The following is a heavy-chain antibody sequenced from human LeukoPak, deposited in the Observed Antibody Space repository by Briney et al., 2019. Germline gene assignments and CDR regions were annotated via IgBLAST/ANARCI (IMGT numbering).Heavy chain of an antibody. Sequence: SETLSLTCAVYGGSFSGYYCAWIRQTPGKGLEWIGEINHSGSANYNPSLKSRVTISVDTSKNQFSLKLSSVTAADTAVYCCARVEYQLLSSAFDIWGQGTMVTVSS. V-gene: IGHV4-34*01. CDR3: ARVEYQLLSSAFDI. J-gene: IGHJ3*02. CDR2: INHSGSA. D-gene: IGHD2-2*01. CDR1: GGSFSGYY.